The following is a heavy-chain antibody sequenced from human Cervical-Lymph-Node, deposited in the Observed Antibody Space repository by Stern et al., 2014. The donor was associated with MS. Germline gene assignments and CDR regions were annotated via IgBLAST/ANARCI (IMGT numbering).Heavy chain of an antibody. D-gene: IGHD1-26*01. CDR3: TTLDRSYPYYYYGMDV. Sequence: EVQLLESGGGLVKPGGSLRLSCAASGFTFRNAWTTWIRQAPGKGLEWVGRIKSKTDGGTTDYAAPVKGRFTISRDDSKNTLYLQMNSLKTEDTAVYYCTTLDRSYPYYYYGMDVWGQGTTVTVSS. CDR1: GFTFRNAW. V-gene: IGHV3-15*01. CDR2: IKSKTDGGTT. J-gene: IGHJ6*02.